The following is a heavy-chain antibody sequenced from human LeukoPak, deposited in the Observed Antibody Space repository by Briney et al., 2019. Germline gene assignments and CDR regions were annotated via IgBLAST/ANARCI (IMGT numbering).Heavy chain of an antibody. CDR1: GFTFGDYA. J-gene: IGHJ4*02. Sequence: GGSLRLSCTASGFTFGDYAMSWVRQAPGKGLEWVAFIRYDGSNKYYADSVKGRFTISRDNSKNTLYLQMNSLRAEDTAVYYCAKDRSMVRGVMDYWGQGTLVTVSS. V-gene: IGHV3-30*02. CDR3: AKDRSMVRGVMDY. CDR2: IRYDGSNK. D-gene: IGHD3-10*01.